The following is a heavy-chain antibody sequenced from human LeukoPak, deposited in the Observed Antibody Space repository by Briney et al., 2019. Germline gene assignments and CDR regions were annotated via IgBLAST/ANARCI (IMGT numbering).Heavy chain of an antibody. CDR3: ARDPYNGAYSEGYYYYYMDV. J-gene: IGHJ6*03. CDR1: GFTFSTYG. CDR2: ITTSGSTI. V-gene: IGHV3-48*04. D-gene: IGHD1-1*01. Sequence: GGSLRLSCVASGFTFSTYGMTWVRQAPGKGLECISYITTSGSTIYYADSVKGRFTISRDNAKNSLYLQMNSLRVEDTAIYYCARDPYNGAYSEGYYYYYMDVWGKGTTVTVSS.